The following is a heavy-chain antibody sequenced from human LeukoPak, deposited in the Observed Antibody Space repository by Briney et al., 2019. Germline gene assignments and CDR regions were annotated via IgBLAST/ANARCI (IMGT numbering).Heavy chain of an antibody. J-gene: IGHJ4*02. Sequence: GAAGKVSCTVSGSSLSELSLYWVRQAPGKGLEWMGGFDVIDSETFYAQKFQGRVTVTEDSSTDTAYMELRSLTSDDTALYYCAAGRPYSLLDYWGQGTLVTVSS. CDR3: AAGRPYSLLDY. CDR2: FDVIDSET. D-gene: IGHD5-18*01. CDR1: GSSLSELS. V-gene: IGHV1-24*01.